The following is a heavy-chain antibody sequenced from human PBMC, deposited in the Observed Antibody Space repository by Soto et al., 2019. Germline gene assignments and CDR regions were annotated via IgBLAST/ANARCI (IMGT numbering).Heavy chain of an antibody. J-gene: IGHJ5*02. Sequence: QVQLQESGPGLVKPSQTLSLTCTVSGGSISSGDYYWSWIRQPPGKGLEWIGYIYYSGSTYYNPSLMSRVTISVDTSKNQFSLKLSSVTAADTAVYYCASYYDSSGYYDGNWFDPWGQGTLVTVSS. CDR3: ASYYDSSGYYDGNWFDP. CDR2: IYYSGST. CDR1: GGSISSGDYY. V-gene: IGHV4-30-4*01. D-gene: IGHD3-22*01.